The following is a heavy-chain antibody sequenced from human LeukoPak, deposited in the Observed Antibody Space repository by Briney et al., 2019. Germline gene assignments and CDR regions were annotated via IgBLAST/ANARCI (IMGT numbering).Heavy chain of an antibody. CDR3: ARDSDAGFDY. J-gene: IGHJ4*02. Sequence: GGSLRLSCAASGFTFSRFWMHWVRQAPGKGLVWVARTSSDGSSTVYADSVKGRFTISRDNAKKTLYLQMNSLRAEDTAIYYCARDSDAGFDYWGQGTLVTVSS. CDR1: GFTFSRFW. CDR2: TSSDGSST. V-gene: IGHV3-74*01.